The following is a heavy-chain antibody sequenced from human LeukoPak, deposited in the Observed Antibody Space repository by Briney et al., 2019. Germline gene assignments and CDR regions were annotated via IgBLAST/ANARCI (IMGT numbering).Heavy chain of an antibody. D-gene: IGHD6-19*01. Sequence: SETLSLTCSVSGFSIISGYYWGWILQPPGKGLEWIVYIYYSGSTNYNPSLKSRVTISVDTSKNQFSLKLSSVTAADTAVYYCASTSGYSSGSDAFDIWGQGTMVTVSS. CDR3: ASTSGYSSGSDAFDI. J-gene: IGHJ3*02. V-gene: IGHV4-59*08. CDR2: IYYSGST. CDR1: GFSIISGYY.